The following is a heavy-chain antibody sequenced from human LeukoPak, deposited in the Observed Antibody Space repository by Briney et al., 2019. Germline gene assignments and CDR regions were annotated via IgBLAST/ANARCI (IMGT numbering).Heavy chain of an antibody. CDR3: ARAQLGSNRPGDF. CDR2: INAGNGNT. Sequence: ASVKVSCKASGYTFSSYVIHWVRQAPGQRLEWMGWINAGNGNTKFAQKFQGRVTITRDTSASTDYMELTSLRSEDTAVYYCARAQLGSNRPGDFWGQGTLVTVSS. CDR1: GYTFSSYV. D-gene: IGHD6-13*01. J-gene: IGHJ4*02. V-gene: IGHV1-3*01.